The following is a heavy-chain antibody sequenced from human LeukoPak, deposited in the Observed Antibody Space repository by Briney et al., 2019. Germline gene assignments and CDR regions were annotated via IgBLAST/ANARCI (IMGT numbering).Heavy chain of an antibody. J-gene: IGHJ2*01. Sequence: ASVKVSCKASGGTFNNYPISWVRQAPGQGLEWMGGIIPIFGTANYAQKFQGRVTITADESTSTAYMELSSLRSEDTAVYYCARDSTSPRARILYPPWFDLWGRGTLVTVSS. CDR3: ARDSTSPRARILYPPWFDL. V-gene: IGHV1-69*01. CDR2: IIPIFGTA. D-gene: IGHD2-8*01. CDR1: GGTFNNYP.